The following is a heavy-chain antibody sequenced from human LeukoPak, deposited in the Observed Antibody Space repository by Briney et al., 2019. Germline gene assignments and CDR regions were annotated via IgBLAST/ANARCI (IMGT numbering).Heavy chain of an antibody. CDR1: GYTFTSYG. CDR3: ARVRARGVVPPQRGFDP. J-gene: IGHJ5*02. V-gene: IGHV1-18*01. CDR2: ISAYNGNT. D-gene: IGHD2-2*01. Sequence: APVKVSCKASGYTFTSYGISWVRQAPGQGLEWMGWISAYNGNTNYAQKLQGRVTMTTDTSTSTAYMELRSLRSDDTAVYYCARVRARGVVPPQRGFDPWGQGTLATVSS.